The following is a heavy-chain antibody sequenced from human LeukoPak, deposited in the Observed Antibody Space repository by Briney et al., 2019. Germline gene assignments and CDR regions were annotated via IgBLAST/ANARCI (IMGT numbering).Heavy chain of an antibody. D-gene: IGHD1-7*01. CDR1: GFTFSSYS. J-gene: IGHJ4*02. V-gene: IGHV3-48*02. CDR2: ISSSSTI. Sequence: PGGSLRLSCAASGFTFSSYSMTWVRQAPGKGLERVSYISSSSTIYYADSVKGRFTISRDNAKNSLYLQMNGLRDEDTAVYYCARGLVPGTRFGYWGQGTLVTASS. CDR3: ARGLVPGTRFGY.